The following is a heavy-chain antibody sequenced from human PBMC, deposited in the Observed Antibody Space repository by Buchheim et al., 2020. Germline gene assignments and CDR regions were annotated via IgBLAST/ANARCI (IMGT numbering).Heavy chain of an antibody. J-gene: IGHJ4*02. V-gene: IGHV4-59*01. CDR3: ARSVGGATNY. D-gene: IGHD1-26*01. Sequence: QVQLQESGPGLVKPSETLSLTCSVSGGSISSYYWYWIRQPPGKGLEWIGYIYYSGSTNYNPSLKSRVTISVDTSTNQFSLKLSSVTAADTAVYYCARSVGGATNYWGQGTL. CDR2: IYYSGST. CDR1: GGSISSYY.